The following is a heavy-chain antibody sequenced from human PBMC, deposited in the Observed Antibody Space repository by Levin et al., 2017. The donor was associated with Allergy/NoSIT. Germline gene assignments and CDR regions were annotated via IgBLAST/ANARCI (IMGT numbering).Heavy chain of an antibody. CDR3: ARGRTSGYSYGSSDY. Sequence: GESLKISCAASGFTFNTYSMNWVRQAPGRGLEWVSSISSSSTNKYYADSVKGRFTISRDNAKSSLYLQMNSLRADDTAVYYCARGRTSGYSYGSSDYWGQGTLVTVSS. V-gene: IGHV3-21*01. J-gene: IGHJ4*02. D-gene: IGHD5-18*01. CDR2: ISSSSTNK. CDR1: GFTFNTYS.